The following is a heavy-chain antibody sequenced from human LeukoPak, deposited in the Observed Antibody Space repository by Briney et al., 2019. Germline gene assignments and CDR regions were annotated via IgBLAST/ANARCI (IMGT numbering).Heavy chain of an antibody. CDR2: IYHSGST. D-gene: IGHD2-2*01. CDR1: GYCISSGYY. J-gene: IGHJ6*04. V-gene: IGHV4-38-2*01. CDR3: ASWGSTSPSGDYYYYGMDV. Sequence: SETLSLTCAVSGYCISSGYYWGWIRHPPGKGLEWIGSIYHSGSTYYNPSLKSRVTISVDTSKNQFSLKLSSVTAADTAVYYCASWGSTSPSGDYYYYGMDVWGKGTTVTVSS.